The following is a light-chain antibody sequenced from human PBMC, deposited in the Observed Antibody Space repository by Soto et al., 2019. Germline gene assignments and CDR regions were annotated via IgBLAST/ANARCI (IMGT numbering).Light chain of an antibody. V-gene: IGKV1-5*01. CDR3: QQYNSYSPYT. J-gene: IGKJ2*01. Sequence: DIPMTQSPSTLSASVGDRVTITCRASQSISSWLAWYQQKPGKAPQLLIYDASSLESGFPSRFSGSGSGTEFTLTISSLQPDDFATYYCQQYNSYSPYTFGQGTKLEIK. CDR1: QSISSW. CDR2: DAS.